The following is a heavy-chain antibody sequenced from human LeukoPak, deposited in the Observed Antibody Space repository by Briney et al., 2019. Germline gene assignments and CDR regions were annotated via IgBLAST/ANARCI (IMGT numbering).Heavy chain of an antibody. CDR2: ISSSSSNL. J-gene: IGHJ4*02. CDR1: GFTFSDFY. V-gene: IGHV3-11*04. D-gene: IGHD2-2*02. CDR3: ARGYCSSTSCSTPLD. Sequence: GGSLTLSCSASGFTFSDFYKRWLRQAPGKGREWVSYISSSSSNLYYADSVKGRFTIPRDNTKNSLYLQMNSLRAEDTAVYYCARGYCSSTSCSTPLDWGQGTLVTVSS.